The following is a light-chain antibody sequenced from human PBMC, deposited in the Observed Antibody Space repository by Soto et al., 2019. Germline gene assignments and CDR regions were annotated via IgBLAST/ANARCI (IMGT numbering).Light chain of an antibody. V-gene: IGKV3-20*01. J-gene: IGKJ5*01. CDR1: QSVTNNY. CDR2: GAS. Sequence: EIVLTHSPGTLSLSPGERATLSCRASQSVTNNYLAWYQLKPGQAPRLVIYGASNRATGIPDRFSASGSGTDFTLTISGLEPEDFAVYSCQQYSRAPLTFGQGTRLEI. CDR3: QQYSRAPLT.